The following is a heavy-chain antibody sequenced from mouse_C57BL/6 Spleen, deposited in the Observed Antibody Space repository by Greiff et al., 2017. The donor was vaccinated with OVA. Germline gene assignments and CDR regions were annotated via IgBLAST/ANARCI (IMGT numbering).Heavy chain of an antibody. CDR3: ARELGMDY. J-gene: IGHJ4*01. D-gene: IGHD4-1*01. Sequence: QVQLQQSGAELAKPGASVKLSCKASGYTFTSYWMHWVKQRPGQGLEWIGYINPSSGYTKYNQKFKYKATLTADKSSSTAYMQLSSLTYEDSAVYYCARELGMDYWGQGTSVTVSS. CDR2: INPSSGYT. V-gene: IGHV1-7*01. CDR1: GYTFTSYW.